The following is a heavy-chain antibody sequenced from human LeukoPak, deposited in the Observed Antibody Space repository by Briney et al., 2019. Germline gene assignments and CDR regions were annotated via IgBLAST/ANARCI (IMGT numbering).Heavy chain of an antibody. CDR2: IYYSGST. CDR1: GGSISSSSYY. CDR3: AREDGVSRDDAFDL. J-gene: IGHJ3*01. V-gene: IGHV4-39*07. D-gene: IGHD3-10*01. Sequence: SETLSLTCTVSGGSISSSSYYWGWIRQPPGKGLEWIGSIYYSGSTYYNAPFKSRVTISVDTSKNQFSLKLSAVTAADTAMYYCAREDGVSRDDAFDLWGQGTMVTIS.